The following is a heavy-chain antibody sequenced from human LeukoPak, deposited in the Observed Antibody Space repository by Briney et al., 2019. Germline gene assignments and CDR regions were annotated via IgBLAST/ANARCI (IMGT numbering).Heavy chain of an antibody. CDR2: ISGSGGST. V-gene: IGHV3-23*01. CDR3: VQQGAGYSSSFDY. CDR1: GFTFSNYA. Sequence: GGSLRLSCAASGFTFSNYAMSWVRQAPGNGLEWVSAISGSGGSTYYADSVKGRFTISSDNSKNTLYLQMNSLRAEDTAVYYCVQQGAGYSSSFDYWGQGTLVIVSS. D-gene: IGHD6-13*01. J-gene: IGHJ4*02.